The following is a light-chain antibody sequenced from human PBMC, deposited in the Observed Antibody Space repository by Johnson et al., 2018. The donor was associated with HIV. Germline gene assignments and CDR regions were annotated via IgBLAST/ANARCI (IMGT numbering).Light chain of an antibody. V-gene: IGLV1-51*02. CDR3: GTWVGSLSACV. J-gene: IGLJ1*01. CDR2: ENN. CDR1: SSNIEDNY. Sequence: QSVLTQPPSVSAASGQKVDISCSGGSSNIEDNYVSWYQQLPGTAPKLLMFENNQRPSGIPDRFSGSKSGTSATLGITGLQTGDEADYYCGTWVGSLSACVFGTGTKVTVL.